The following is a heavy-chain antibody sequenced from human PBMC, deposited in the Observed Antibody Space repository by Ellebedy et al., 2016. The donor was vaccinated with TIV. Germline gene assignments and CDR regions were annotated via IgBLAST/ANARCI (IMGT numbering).Heavy chain of an antibody. J-gene: IGHJ4*02. CDR3: TRHGGGSYSLPFDY. Sequence: GESLKISXAASGFTFSGSAMHWVRQASGKGLEWVGHIRSKSNSHATAYAASVKGRFTISRDDSKNTAYLQMNSLKTEDTAVYYCTRHGGGSYSLPFDYWGQGTLVTVSS. CDR2: IRSKSNSHAT. CDR1: GFTFSGSA. V-gene: IGHV3-73*01. D-gene: IGHD1-26*01.